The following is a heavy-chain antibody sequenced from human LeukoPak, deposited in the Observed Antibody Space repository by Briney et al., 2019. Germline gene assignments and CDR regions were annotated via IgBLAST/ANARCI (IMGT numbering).Heavy chain of an antibody. CDR1: GFTFSDSY. V-gene: IGHV3-11*06. J-gene: IGHJ6*02. Sequence: GGSLRLSCAASGFTFSDSYMSWIRQAPGKGLEWVSTSTSGSSYTNYGDPVKGRFTIYRDNAKDSLYLQMNSLRADDTAVYYCASGRGRRMDVWGQGTTVTVSS. CDR3: ASGRGRRMDV. D-gene: IGHD1-1*01. CDR2: STSGSSYT.